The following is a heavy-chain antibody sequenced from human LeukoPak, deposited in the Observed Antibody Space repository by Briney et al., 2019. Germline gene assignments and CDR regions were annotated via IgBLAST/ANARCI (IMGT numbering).Heavy chain of an antibody. CDR2: IYYSGST. V-gene: IGHV4-59*11. CDR1: GGSISSQY. CDR3: ARRFPGNYYYMDV. J-gene: IGHJ6*03. Sequence: SETLSLTCTVSGGSISSQYWSWIRQPPGKGLEWIGYIYYSGSTNYNPSLKSRVTISVDTSKNQFSLKLSSVTAADTAVYYCARRFPGNYYYMDVWGKGTTVTVSS. D-gene: IGHD1-26*01.